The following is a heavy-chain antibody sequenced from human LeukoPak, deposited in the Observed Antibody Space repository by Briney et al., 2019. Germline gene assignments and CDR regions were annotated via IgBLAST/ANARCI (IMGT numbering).Heavy chain of an antibody. CDR1: GGTFTNFA. V-gene: IGHV1-69*13. D-gene: IGHD3-3*01. CDR3: ATPVQYYDVCIGYSPFDY. Sequence: ASVKVSCKASGGTFTNFALNWVRQAPGQGLEWVGGIIPLSGTANYAQKFQGRLTITADESSRTAYMELSSLKSEDTALYYCATPVQYYDVCIGYSPFDYWGQGTLVTVSS. CDR2: IIPLSGTA. J-gene: IGHJ4*02.